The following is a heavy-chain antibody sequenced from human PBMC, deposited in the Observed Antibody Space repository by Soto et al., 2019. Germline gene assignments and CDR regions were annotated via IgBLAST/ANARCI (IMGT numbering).Heavy chain of an antibody. CDR3: VRDFWGFGDY. CDR2: IKEDQSAK. J-gene: IGHJ4*02. V-gene: IGHV3-7*01. D-gene: IGHD7-27*01. CDR1: GFSFSTLW. Sequence: GGSLRLSCATSGFSFSTLWMSWVRQAPGKGPEWVANIKEDQSAKYYVDSVKGRFTVSRDNARNSLYLQMNTLRAEDTAVYYCVRDFWGFGDYWGQGVLVT.